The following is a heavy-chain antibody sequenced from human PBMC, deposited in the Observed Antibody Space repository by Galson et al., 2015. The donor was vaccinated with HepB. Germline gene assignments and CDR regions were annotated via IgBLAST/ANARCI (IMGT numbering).Heavy chain of an antibody. D-gene: IGHD5-18*01. CDR2: IDPTDSYT. CDR1: GFSFTTCW. V-gene: IGHV5-10-1*01. J-gene: IGHJ4*02. CDR3: ARLGGGGPTSMVSDH. Sequence: QSGAEVKKPGESLRISCKGSGFSFTTCWISWVRQMPGKGLEWMGRIDPTDSYTNYSPSFQGHVTISADKSISTAYLQWSSLKASDTAIYYCARLGGGGPTSMVSDHWGQGTLVTVS.